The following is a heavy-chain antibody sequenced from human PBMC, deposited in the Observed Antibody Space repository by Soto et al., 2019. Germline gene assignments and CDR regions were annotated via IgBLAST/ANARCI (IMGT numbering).Heavy chain of an antibody. D-gene: IGHD5-18*01. J-gene: IGHJ5*02. Sequence: QVQLVESGGGVVQPGRSLRLSCAASGLTFSSYAMHWVRQAPAKGLEWVAVISYDGSNKNYADSVKGRFTISGANSKNTLYLQMNSLRAEDTAVYFCASLYSYVPRWFDPWGQGTLVTVSS. CDR3: ASLYSYVPRWFDP. V-gene: IGHV3-30-3*01. CDR2: ISYDGSNK. CDR1: GLTFSSYA.